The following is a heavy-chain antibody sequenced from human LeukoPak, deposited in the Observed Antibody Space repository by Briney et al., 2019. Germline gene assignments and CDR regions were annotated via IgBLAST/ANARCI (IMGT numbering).Heavy chain of an antibody. CDR2: ISAYNGNT. V-gene: IGHV1-18*01. Sequence: ASVKVSCKASGYTFTSYGISWVRQAPGQGLEWMGWISAYNGNTNYAQKFQGRVTMTRDTSTSTVYMELSSLRSEDTAVYYCARGSYGDTYNWFDPWGQGTLVTVSS. CDR3: ARGSYGDTYNWFDP. J-gene: IGHJ5*02. CDR1: GYTFTSYG. D-gene: IGHD4-17*01.